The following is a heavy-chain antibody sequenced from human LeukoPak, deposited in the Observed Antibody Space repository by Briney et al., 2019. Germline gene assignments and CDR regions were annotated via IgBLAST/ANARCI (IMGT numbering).Heavy chain of an antibody. D-gene: IGHD6-19*01. CDR1: GGSISNNY. CDR3: AKYGGSDWVIAY. CDR2: IYSNGAT. V-gene: IGHV4-59*08. Sequence: PSETLSLTCTVSGGSISNNYWTWIRQPPGKGLEWIGYIYSNGATSYNPSLKSRVTMSVDTSKNQFSLKLTSVTAADTAVYYCAKYGGSDWVIAYWGLGTLVTVSS. J-gene: IGHJ4*02.